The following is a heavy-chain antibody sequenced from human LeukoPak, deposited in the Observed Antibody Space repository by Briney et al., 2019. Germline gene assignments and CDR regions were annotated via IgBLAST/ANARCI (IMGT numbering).Heavy chain of an antibody. Sequence: SETLSLTCTVSGGSISSGSYYWGWIRQPPGKGLESIGNIDYSGSTNYNPSLRSRATISVDTSKNQFSLKLSSVTAADTAVYYCARHGRGGRLKGAFDTWGQGTIVIVSS. CDR2: IDYSGST. J-gene: IGHJ3*02. D-gene: IGHD6-25*01. CDR1: GGSISSGSYY. CDR3: ARHGRGGRLKGAFDT. V-gene: IGHV4-39*01.